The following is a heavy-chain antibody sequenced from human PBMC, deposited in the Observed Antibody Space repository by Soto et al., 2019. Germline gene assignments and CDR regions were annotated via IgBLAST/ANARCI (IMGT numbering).Heavy chain of an antibody. CDR3: AKDPDRYDYVWGTYRYIDH. CDR1: GIAFSNYA. Sequence: EVQLLESGGGLVQPGGSLRLSCTASGIAFSNYAMSWVRQAPRKGLEWVSTISTSGGRPYYADSVKGRFTISRDNSKNTLYLQRNSLRAEDTAVYYCAKDPDRYDYVWGTYRYIDHWGQGTRVTVSS. J-gene: IGHJ4*02. D-gene: IGHD3-16*02. V-gene: IGHV3-23*01. CDR2: ISTSGGRP.